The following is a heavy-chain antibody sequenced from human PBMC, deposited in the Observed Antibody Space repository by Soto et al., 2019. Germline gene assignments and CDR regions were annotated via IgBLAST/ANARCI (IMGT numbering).Heavy chain of an antibody. CDR2: IYYSGST. CDR3: AREWQVDYSGRYLPYSFDY. CDR1: GGSISSYY. J-gene: IGHJ4*02. D-gene: IGHD1-26*01. Sequence: SETLSLTCTVSGGSISSYYWSWIRQPPGKGLEWIGYIYYSGSTNYNPSLKSRVTISVDTSKNQFSLKLSSVTAADTAVYYCAREWQVDYSGRYLPYSFDYWGKGTLVPVSS. V-gene: IGHV4-59*01.